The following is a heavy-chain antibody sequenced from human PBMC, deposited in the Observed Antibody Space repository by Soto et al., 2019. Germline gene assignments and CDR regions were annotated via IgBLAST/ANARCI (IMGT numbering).Heavy chain of an antibody. V-gene: IGHV3-33*01. J-gene: IGHJ4*02. Sequence: QIQLVESGGGMVQPGRSLRLSCAASGFIFSSYAMHWVRQAPGKGLEWVAVIWYDGKKKYYVYSVKGRFTISRDNSRNTLKRKTDILRADDKAVYYCARARATGLYYFDYWGQGTLVTVSS. CDR3: ARARATGLYYFDY. CDR1: GFIFSSYA. CDR2: IWYDGKKK.